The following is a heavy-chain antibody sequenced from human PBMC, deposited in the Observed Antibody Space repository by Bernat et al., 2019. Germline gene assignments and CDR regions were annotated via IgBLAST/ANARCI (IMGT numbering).Heavy chain of an antibody. CDR3: ARLGAHCSGGSCYSGYYYYMDV. J-gene: IGHJ6*03. D-gene: IGHD2-15*01. V-gene: IGHV4-39*01. CDR2: IYYSGST. Sequence: QLQLQESGPGLVKPSETLSLTCTVSGGSISSSSYYWGWIRQPPGKGLEWIGSIYYSGSTYSNPSLKSRVTISVDTSKNQFSLKLSSVTAADTAVYYCARLGAHCSGGSCYSGYYYYMDVWGKGTTVTVSS. CDR1: GGSISSSSYY.